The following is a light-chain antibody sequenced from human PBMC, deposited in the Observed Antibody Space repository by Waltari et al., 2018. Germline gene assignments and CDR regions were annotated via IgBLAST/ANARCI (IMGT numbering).Light chain of an antibody. J-gene: IGLJ3*02. CDR3: ASWDDSLSGHWV. CDR1: SSNIGGHP. Sequence: QSVLTQSPSASGTPGQSVTMSCSGSSSNIGGHPVSWYQHLPGAAPQLLIYSNDGRPPGVPDRFPGSKSGTSASLAISGLQSEDEADYYCASWDDSLSGHWVFGGGTKLTVL. CDR2: SND. V-gene: IGLV1-44*01.